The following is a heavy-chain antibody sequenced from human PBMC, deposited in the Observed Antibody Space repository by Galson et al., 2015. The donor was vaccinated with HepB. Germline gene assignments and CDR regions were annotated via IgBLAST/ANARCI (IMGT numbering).Heavy chain of an antibody. CDR3: AREGVDV. J-gene: IGHJ6*02. Sequence: SLRLSCAASGFTFSRYTMHWVRQAPGKGLEYVSTISSNGGSTYYANSVKGRFTISRDNSKNTLYLQMGSLRAEDMAVYYCAREGVDVWGQGTTVTVSS. CDR2: ISSNGGST. V-gene: IGHV3-64*01. CDR1: GFTFSRYT.